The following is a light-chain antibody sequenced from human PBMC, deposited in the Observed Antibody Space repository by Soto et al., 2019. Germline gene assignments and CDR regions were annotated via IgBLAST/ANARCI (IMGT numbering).Light chain of an antibody. Sequence: EIVMTQSPATLSVSPGERATLSCRASKSVSNNLAWYQQKPGQAPRLLMYGASTRATGIPARFSGSGSGTEFTLTISSLQSEDFAVYYCQQYNNLPPLTFGGGTKVEIK. CDR2: GAS. J-gene: IGKJ4*01. V-gene: IGKV3D-15*01. CDR3: QQYNNLPPLT. CDR1: KSVSNN.